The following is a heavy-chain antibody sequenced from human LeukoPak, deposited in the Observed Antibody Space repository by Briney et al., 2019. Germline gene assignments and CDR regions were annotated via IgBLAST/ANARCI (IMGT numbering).Heavy chain of an antibody. CDR2: INAYNGNT. CDR1: GYTFTTYG. CDR3: ARASDLDSFDY. V-gene: IGHV1-18*01. Sequence: RASVTVSCKTSGYTFTTYGISWVRQAPGQGLEWMGWINAYNGNTIYAQKLQGRVTMTTDTSASTAYMELRSLRSDDTAVYYCARASDLDSFDYWGQGTLVTVSS. J-gene: IGHJ4*02.